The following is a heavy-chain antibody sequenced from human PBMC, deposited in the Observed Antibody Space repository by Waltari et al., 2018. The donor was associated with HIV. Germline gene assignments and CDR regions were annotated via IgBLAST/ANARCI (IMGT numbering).Heavy chain of an antibody. V-gene: IGHV1-18*01. D-gene: IGHD2-15*01. Sequence: QVQLVQSAAEVTKPGASVKVSCKASGYAFTTYAINWVRQAPGQGLEWMGWISAYNVHTNYAQDLQGRVTLTTDTSSGTAYMELRSLRSDDTAIYYCARDSAFCSGGSCYPDAFGIWGQGTVVTVSS. CDR1: GYAFTTYA. CDR3: ARDSAFCSGGSCYPDAFGI. J-gene: IGHJ3*02. CDR2: ISAYNVHT.